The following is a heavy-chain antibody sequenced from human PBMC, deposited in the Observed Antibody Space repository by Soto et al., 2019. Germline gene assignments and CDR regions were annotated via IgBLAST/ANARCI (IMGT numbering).Heavy chain of an antibody. Sequence: VHLLESGGDLVPPGGSQRLSCAASGFTFSSDAMNWVRQAPGKGLEWVAAISGSGRSTYYADSVKGRFTISRDNSKNTLYLQMNSLRAEDTAVYYCAKGPPDYDSSTRYLYPFDHWGQGTLVTVSS. V-gene: IGHV3-23*01. J-gene: IGHJ4*02. CDR3: AKGPPDYDSSTRYLYPFDH. CDR1: GFTFSSDA. CDR2: ISGSGRST. D-gene: IGHD3-9*01.